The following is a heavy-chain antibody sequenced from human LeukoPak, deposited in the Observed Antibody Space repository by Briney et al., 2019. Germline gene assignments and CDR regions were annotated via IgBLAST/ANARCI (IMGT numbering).Heavy chain of an antibody. CDR2: ISWNGDNI. CDR1: GFTFRNYA. V-gene: IGHV3-9*01. Sequence: GTSLRLSCAASGFTFRNYAMHWVRHVPGKGPEWVSGISWNGDNIAYADSVKGRFTISRDNAKNTLYLQMNSLRLEDTAVYYCARQNLAAAADYWGQGTVVTVSS. J-gene: IGHJ4*02. CDR3: ARQNLAAAADY. D-gene: IGHD6-25*01.